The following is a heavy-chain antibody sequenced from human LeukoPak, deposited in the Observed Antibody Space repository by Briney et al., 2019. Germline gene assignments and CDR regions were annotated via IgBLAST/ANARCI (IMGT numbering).Heavy chain of an antibody. J-gene: IGHJ6*02. V-gene: IGHV4-31*03. CDR1: GGSISSGGYY. CDR3: ARGRRIIMVRGVISYYYGMDV. D-gene: IGHD3-10*01. CDR2: IYYSGST. Sequence: PSETLSLTCTVSGGSISSGGYYWSWIRQHPGKGLEWIGYIYYSGSTNYNPSLKSRVTISVDTSKNQFSLKLSSVTAADTAVYYCARGRRIIMVRGVISYYYGMDVWGQGTTVTVSS.